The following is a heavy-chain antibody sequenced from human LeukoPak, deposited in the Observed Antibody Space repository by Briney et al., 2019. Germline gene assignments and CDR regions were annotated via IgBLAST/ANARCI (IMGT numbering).Heavy chain of an antibody. Sequence: GESLKISCKGSGYIFTNYWIGWVRQMPGKGLEWMGIIYPSDYNTAYSPSFQGQVTISADKSISTAYLQWHSLKASDTAMYYCARLFWSAVSCYVDYWGQGTLVTVAS. V-gene: IGHV5-51*01. D-gene: IGHD2-15*01. CDR1: GYIFTNYW. J-gene: IGHJ4*02. CDR3: ARLFWSAVSCYVDY. CDR2: IYPSDYNT.